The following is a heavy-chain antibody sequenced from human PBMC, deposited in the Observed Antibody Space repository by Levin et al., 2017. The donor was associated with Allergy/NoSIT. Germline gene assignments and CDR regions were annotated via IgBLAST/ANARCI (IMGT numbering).Heavy chain of an antibody. CDR3: ARVHYDILTGSTTSYPYFDY. CDR2: IYSGGST. D-gene: IGHD3-9*01. CDR1: GFTVSSNY. J-gene: IGHJ4*02. Sequence: GGSLRLSCAASGFTVSSNYMSWVRQAPGKGLEWVSVIYSGGSTYYADSVKGRFTISRDNSKNTLYLQMNSLRAEDTAVYYCARVHYDILTGSTTSYPYFDYWGQGTLVTVSS. V-gene: IGHV3-53*01.